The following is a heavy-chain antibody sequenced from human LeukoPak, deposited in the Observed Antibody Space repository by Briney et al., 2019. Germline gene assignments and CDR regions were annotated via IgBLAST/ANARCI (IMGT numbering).Heavy chain of an antibody. Sequence: SVKVSCKASGGTFTSYAISWVRQAPGQGLEWMGGIIPIFGTANYAQKFQSRVTITTDESTSTAYTELSSLRSEDTAAYYCARGVGVHYYDSSGYSMGYWGQGNLVTVSS. CDR1: GGTFTSYA. CDR3: ARGVGVHYYDSSGYSMGY. D-gene: IGHD3-22*01. V-gene: IGHV1-69*05. J-gene: IGHJ4*02. CDR2: IIPIFGTA.